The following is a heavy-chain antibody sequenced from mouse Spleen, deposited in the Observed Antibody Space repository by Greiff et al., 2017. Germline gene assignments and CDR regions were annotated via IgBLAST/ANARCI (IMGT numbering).Heavy chain of an antibody. Sequence: PGQGLEWIGEIDPSDSYTNYNQKFKGKATLTVDKSSSTAYMQLSSLTSEDSAVYYCARVTTVENYFDYWGQGTTLTVSS. CDR2: IDPSDSYT. J-gene: IGHJ2*01. D-gene: IGHD1-1*01. V-gene: IGHV1-69*02. CDR3: ARVTTVENYFDY.